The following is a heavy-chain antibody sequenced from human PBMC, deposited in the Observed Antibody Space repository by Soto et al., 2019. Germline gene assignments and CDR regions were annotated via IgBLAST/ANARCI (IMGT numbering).Heavy chain of an antibody. CDR3: ASPCMYSSGLYCYGMDV. V-gene: IGHV3-74*01. CDR1: GFTFSSYW. CDR2: INSDGSST. Sequence: EVQLVESGGGLVQPGGSLRLSCAASGFTFSSYWMHWVRQAPGKGLVWVSRINSDGSSTSYADSVKGRFTISRDNAKNTVYLQMNSLRAEDTALYYCASPCMYSSGLYCYGMDVWGQGTTVTVSS. D-gene: IGHD6-19*01. J-gene: IGHJ6*02.